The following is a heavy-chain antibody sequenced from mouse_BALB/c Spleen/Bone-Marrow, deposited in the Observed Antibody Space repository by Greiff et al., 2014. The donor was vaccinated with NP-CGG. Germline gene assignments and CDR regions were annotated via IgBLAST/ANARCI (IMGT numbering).Heavy chain of an antibody. CDR1: GFAFSSYW. Sequence: EVQLEESRPHLAYPGGCLKITCAASGFAFSSYWMSWVRQAPGKGLEWIGAINPDSSTINHTPSLKDKFIISRDNAKITLYLQLIKVTSEDTSVYYCARRVHDWFFADWGAGTSVTVSS. J-gene: IGHJ1*01. CDR2: INPDSSTI. CDR3: ARRVHDWFFAD. V-gene: IGHV4-1*02.